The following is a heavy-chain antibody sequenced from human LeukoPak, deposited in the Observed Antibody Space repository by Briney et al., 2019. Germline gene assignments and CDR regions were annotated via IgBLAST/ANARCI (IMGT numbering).Heavy chain of an antibody. Sequence: GGSLRLSCAASGLTFSTYGMHWVRQAPGKGLEWVAVISYDGSNKYYADSVKGRFTISRDNSKNTLYLQMNSLRAEDTAVYYCARDRYYYDSSGYPPHFDYWGQGTLVTVSS. CDR2: ISYDGSNK. CDR3: ARDRYYYDSSGYPPHFDY. V-gene: IGHV3-30*19. J-gene: IGHJ4*02. D-gene: IGHD3-22*01. CDR1: GLTFSTYG.